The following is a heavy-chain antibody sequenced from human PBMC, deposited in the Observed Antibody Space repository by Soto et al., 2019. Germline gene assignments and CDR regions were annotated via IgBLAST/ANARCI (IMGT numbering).Heavy chain of an antibody. CDR3: ARSDRGVITHFDY. V-gene: IGHV3-11*06. Sequence: GGSLRLSCAASGFTFSDHYMSWIRQAPGKGLEWVSYISTSSSYTNYADSVKGRFTISRDNAKSSLYLQMSSLRVEDTAVYYCARSDRGVITHFDYWGQGTLVTVSS. D-gene: IGHD3-10*01. J-gene: IGHJ4*02. CDR1: GFTFSDHY. CDR2: ISTSSSYT.